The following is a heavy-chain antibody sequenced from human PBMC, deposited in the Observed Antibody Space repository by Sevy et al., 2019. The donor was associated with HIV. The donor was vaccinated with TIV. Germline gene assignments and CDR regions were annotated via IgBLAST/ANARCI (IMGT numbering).Heavy chain of an antibody. J-gene: IGHJ4*02. Sequence: GGSLRLSCAASGFIFSTSPMHWVRQAPGKGLECVAILSYDDSDENYADSVKGRFTISRDNSKNTLYLQMNGLGTEDTAVYYCAKDDLGSIDYWGQGTLVTVSS. V-gene: IGHV3-30-3*02. D-gene: IGHD3-10*01. CDR2: LSYDDSDE. CDR1: GFIFSTSP. CDR3: AKDDLGSIDY.